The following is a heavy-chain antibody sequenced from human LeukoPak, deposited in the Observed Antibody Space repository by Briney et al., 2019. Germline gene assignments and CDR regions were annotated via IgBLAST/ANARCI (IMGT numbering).Heavy chain of an antibody. J-gene: IGHJ4*02. Sequence: GASVKVSFTASGYTFTIHAIHWVRQAPGQRLEWMGWINTGNSNTKYSQKFQGRLNITRDVSASTVYLDLSGLKSEDTAVYYCGRDRNTIEVAGRGILDFWGQGALVTVSS. CDR3: GRDRNTIEVAGRGILDF. D-gene: IGHD6-19*01. V-gene: IGHV1-3*04. CDR1: GYTFTIHA. CDR2: INTGNSNT.